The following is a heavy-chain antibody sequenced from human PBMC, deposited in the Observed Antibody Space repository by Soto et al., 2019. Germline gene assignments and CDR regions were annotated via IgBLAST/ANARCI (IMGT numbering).Heavy chain of an antibody. J-gene: IGHJ4*02. CDR2: IRAYNGYT. CDR3: ARASDGYRSGWYVGYFDY. Sequence: QVQLVQSGAEVKKPGASVKVSCKASGYTFTSYGISWVRQAPGQGLEWMGWIRAYNGYTNYAQKFQGRVTITTDTSTSTAYMELRSLISDDTAVYYCARASDGYRSGWYVGYFDYWGQGTLFTVSS. D-gene: IGHD6-19*01. V-gene: IGHV1-18*04. CDR1: GYTFTSYG.